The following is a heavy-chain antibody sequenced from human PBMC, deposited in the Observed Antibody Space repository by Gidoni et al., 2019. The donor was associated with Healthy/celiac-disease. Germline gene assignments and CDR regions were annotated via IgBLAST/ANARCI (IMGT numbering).Heavy chain of an antibody. D-gene: IGHD3-3*01. CDR2: INPNSG. J-gene: IGHJ4*02. CDR3: AGDRYDFWSGQFDY. Sequence: QVQLVQSGAEVKKPGASVKVSCKASGYTFTGYYMHWVRQAPGQGLEWMGWINPNSGDTSISTAYMELSRLRSDDTAVYYCAGDRYDFWSGQFDYWGQGTLVTVSS. CDR1: GYTFTGYY. V-gene: IGHV1-2*02.